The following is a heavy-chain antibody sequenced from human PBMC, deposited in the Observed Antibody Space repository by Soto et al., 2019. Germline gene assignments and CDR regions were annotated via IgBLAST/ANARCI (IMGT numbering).Heavy chain of an antibody. CDR1: GFTFNTYS. Sequence: EVQLVESGGCLVKPGESLRLSCVASGFTFNTYSMDWVRQAPGKGLEWVSSITADSKYIYHADSVKGRLTISRDNAKNSLYLQMNSLRVEDTAVYYCARDIGGFSYTKLFDFWGQGTLVAVSS. CDR2: ITADSKYI. V-gene: IGHV3-21*01. D-gene: IGHD5-18*01. J-gene: IGHJ4*02. CDR3: ARDIGGFSYTKLFDF.